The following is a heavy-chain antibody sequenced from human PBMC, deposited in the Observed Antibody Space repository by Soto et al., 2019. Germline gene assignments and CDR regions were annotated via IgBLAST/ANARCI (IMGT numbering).Heavy chain of an antibody. CDR3: ARGIEGWYQGRYYYGMDV. D-gene: IGHD6-19*01. J-gene: IGHJ6*02. Sequence: SETLSLTCTVSGGSISSYYWSWIRQPPGKGLEWIGYIYDSGSTNYNPSLKSRVTISVDTSKNQFSLKLTSVIAADTAVYYCARGIEGWYQGRYYYGMDVWGQGTTVTVSS. CDR1: GGSISSYY. V-gene: IGHV4-59*01. CDR2: IYDSGST.